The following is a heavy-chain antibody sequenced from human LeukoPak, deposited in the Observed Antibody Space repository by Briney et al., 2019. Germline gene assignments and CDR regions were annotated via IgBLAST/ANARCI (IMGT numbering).Heavy chain of an antibody. CDR3: ARDRGYCTNGVCYREWFDP. J-gene: IGHJ5*02. D-gene: IGHD2-8*01. CDR1: GYTFTSYG. V-gene: IGHV1-18*01. Sequence: ASVKVSCKSSGYTFTSYGISWVRQAPGQGLEWMGWINAYNGNTNYAQKLQGRVTMTTDTSTSTAYMELRSLRSDDTAVYYCARDRGYCTNGVCYREWFDPWGQGTLVTVSS. CDR2: INAYNGNT.